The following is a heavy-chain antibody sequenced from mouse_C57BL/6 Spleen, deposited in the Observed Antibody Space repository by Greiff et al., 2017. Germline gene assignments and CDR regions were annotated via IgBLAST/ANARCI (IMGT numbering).Heavy chain of an antibody. J-gene: IGHJ3*01. V-gene: IGHV1-7*01. Sequence: QVQLQQSGAELAKPGASVKLSCKASGYTFTSYWMHWVKQRPGQGLEWIGYINPSSGYTKYNQKFKDKATLTADKSSSTAYMPLSSLTYEDSAVXYCARSTTVDGGAWFAYWGQGTLVTVSA. D-gene: IGHD1-1*01. CDR1: GYTFTSYW. CDR2: INPSSGYT. CDR3: ARSTTVDGGAWFAY.